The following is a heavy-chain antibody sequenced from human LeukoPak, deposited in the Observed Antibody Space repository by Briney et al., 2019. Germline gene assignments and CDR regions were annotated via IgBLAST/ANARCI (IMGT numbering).Heavy chain of an antibody. CDR3: ARLSYSGYDSLFDY. CDR1: GYTFTSYG. V-gene: IGHV1-69*13. J-gene: IGHJ4*02. D-gene: IGHD5-12*01. Sequence: GASVKVSCKASGYTFTSYGISWVRQAPGQGLEWMGGIIPIFGTANYAQKFQGRVTITADESTSTAYMELSSLRSEDTAVYYCARLSYSGYDSLFDYWGQGTLVTVSS. CDR2: IIPIFGTA.